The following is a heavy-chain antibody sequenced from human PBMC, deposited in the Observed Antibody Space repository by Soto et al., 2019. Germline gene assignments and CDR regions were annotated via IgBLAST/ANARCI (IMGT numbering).Heavy chain of an antibody. CDR2: IYPDDSDS. J-gene: IGHJ6*04. V-gene: IGHV5-51*01. CDR1: GYTFTTYW. D-gene: IGHD3-3*01. CDR3: ARQNDFWSGYYTMDV. Sequence: GESLKISCKASGYTFTTYWIGWVRQMPGKGLEWMGIIYPDDSDSRYSPSFQGQVTISAGKSISTAYLQWSSLKASDTAMYYCARQNDFWSGYYTMDVWGKGTMVTVSS.